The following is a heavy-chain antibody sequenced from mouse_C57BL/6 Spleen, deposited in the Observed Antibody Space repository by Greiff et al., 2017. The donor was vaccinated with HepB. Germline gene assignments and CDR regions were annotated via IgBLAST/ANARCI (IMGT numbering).Heavy chain of an antibody. CDR3: ARQLLLPGAMDY. CDR1: GYTFTEYT. CDR2: FYPGSGSI. D-gene: IGHD1-1*01. Sequence: VQLVESGAELVKPGASVKLSCKASGYTFTEYTIHWVKQRSGQGLEWIGWFYPGSGSIKYNEKFKDKATLTADKSSSTVYMELSRLTSEDSAVYFCARQLLLPGAMDYWGQGTSVTVSS. V-gene: IGHV1-62-2*01. J-gene: IGHJ4*01.